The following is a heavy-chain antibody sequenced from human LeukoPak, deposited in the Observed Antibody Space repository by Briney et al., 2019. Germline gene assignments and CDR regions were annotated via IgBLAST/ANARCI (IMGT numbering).Heavy chain of an antibody. CDR3: ATKTLFRGGYYFDY. CDR1: GFTFSSYG. Sequence: TGGSLRLSCAASGFTFSSYGMNWVRQAPGKGLEWVAVISYGGSYTYYADSVKGRFTISRDNTKDTLYLQMNSLIVADTAVYYYATKTLFRGGYYFDYWGQGTLVTVSS. V-gene: IGHV3-30*03. CDR2: ISYGGSYT. J-gene: IGHJ4*02. D-gene: IGHD3-10*02.